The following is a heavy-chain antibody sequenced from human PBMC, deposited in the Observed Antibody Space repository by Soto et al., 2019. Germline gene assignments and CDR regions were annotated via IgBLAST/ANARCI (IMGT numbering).Heavy chain of an antibody. CDR3: ARGGSSSDNGMDV. V-gene: IGHV3-48*02. Sequence: EVQLVESGGGVVQPGGSLRLSCAASGFSFSTYSMNWVRQAPGKGMEWVSYISSRSYTIYYIDSVKGRFTISRDKAKSSIYLQMNSLREEDKAVYYCARGGSSSDNGMDVWGQGTMVTVSS. CDR2: ISSRSYTI. CDR1: GFSFSTYS. J-gene: IGHJ6*02. D-gene: IGHD6-6*01.